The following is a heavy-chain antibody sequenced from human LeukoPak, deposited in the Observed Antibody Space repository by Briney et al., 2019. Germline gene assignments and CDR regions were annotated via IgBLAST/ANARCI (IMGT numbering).Heavy chain of an antibody. CDR2: IVSSGDST. CDR3: ARTDRTGALGRFRMRSDAFDI. V-gene: IGHV3-23*01. CDR1: GSTFSSYA. D-gene: IGHD3-3*01. Sequence: GGSLRLSCAASGSTFSSYAMSWVRQAPGKGLEWVSAIVSSGDSTYYADSVKGRFTISRDNSKNTLYLQMNSLRAEDTAVYYCARTDRTGALGRFRMRSDAFDIWGQGTMVTVSS. J-gene: IGHJ3*02.